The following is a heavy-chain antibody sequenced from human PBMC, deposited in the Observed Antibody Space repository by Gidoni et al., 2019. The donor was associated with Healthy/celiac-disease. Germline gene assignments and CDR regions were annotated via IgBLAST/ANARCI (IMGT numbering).Heavy chain of an antibody. D-gene: IGHD3-9*01. Sequence: EVPLVESGGGFVQPGGSLRLSCSASGFPFRRYSLNWVRQAPGKGLEWVSYISSSSSTIYYADSVKGRFTISRDNAKNSLYLQMNSLRDEDTAVYYCARDYETYYDILTGYPAVGYWGQGTLVTVSS. CDR3: ARDYETYYDILTGYPAVGY. V-gene: IGHV3-48*02. CDR1: GFPFRRYS. J-gene: IGHJ4*02. CDR2: ISSSSSTI.